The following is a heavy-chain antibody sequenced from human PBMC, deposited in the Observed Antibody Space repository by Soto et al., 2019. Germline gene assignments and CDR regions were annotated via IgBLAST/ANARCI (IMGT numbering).Heavy chain of an antibody. V-gene: IGHV3-30*03. CDR2: LSYEGSEE. CDR1: GFNLGVFG. J-gene: IGHJ4*02. CDR3: ALTRRSSLLEVAGPGFEY. D-gene: IGHD6-19*01. Sequence: VGSLRLSCAASGFNLGVFGMHWVRQAPGKGLEWLSVLSYEGSEEYYAGSVRGRFTISRDNSKNTLFLQMDSLRVDDTGVYYCALTRRSSLLEVAGPGFEYWGQGTLVTVSS.